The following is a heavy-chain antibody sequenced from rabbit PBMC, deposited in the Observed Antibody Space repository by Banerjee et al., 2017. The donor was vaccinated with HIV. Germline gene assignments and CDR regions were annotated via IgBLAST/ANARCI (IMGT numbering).Heavy chain of an antibody. CDR2: IYTSSGSA. D-gene: IGHD7-1*01. CDR1: GFTLSSYW. J-gene: IGHJ4*01. V-gene: IGHV1S45*01. Sequence: QEQLEETGGGLVQPGGYLTLTCTASGFTLSSYWMCWVRQAPGKGLEWIGCIYTSSGSAYYANWAKGRFTISKTSSTTVTLQMTSLTVADTATYFCARDLAAVTGWNFGLWGQGTLVTVS. CDR3: ARDLAAVTGWNFGL.